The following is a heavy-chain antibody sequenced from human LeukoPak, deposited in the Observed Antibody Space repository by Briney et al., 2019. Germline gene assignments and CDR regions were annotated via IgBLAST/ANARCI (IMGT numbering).Heavy chain of an antibody. CDR1: GFTFSGSA. J-gene: IGHJ5*02. CDR3: TRDSGTYNWLDP. D-gene: IGHD1-26*01. CDR2: IDKKDNFYAT. V-gene: IGHV3-73*01. Sequence: GRSLRLSCAAAGFTFSGSAIHWVRQSSGKGLEWVGHIDKKDNFYATTSAASVTGRFTISRDDSKNTAYLQMNSLKTEDTALYYCTRDSGTYNWLDPWGQGTLVTVSS.